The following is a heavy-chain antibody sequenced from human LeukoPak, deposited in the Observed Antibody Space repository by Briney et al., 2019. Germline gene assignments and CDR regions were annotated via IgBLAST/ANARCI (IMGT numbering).Heavy chain of an antibody. D-gene: IGHD2-21*02. Sequence: GGPLRLSCVGSGFTFSTSWMHWVRQAPGKGPEYVAYINQDGSETNYVDSVTGRFTISRDNTRNSLFLQMYSLRDEDTAIYYCARWAGRCGGDCQSEDPWGLGTLVIVSS. CDR3: ARWAGRCGGDCQSEDP. J-gene: IGHJ5*02. CDR2: INQDGSET. V-gene: IGHV3-7*01. CDR1: GFTFSTSW.